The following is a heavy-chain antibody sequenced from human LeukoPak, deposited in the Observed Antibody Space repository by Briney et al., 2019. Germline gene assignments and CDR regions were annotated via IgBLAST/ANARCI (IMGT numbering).Heavy chain of an antibody. CDR1: GFTFSSYA. D-gene: IGHD2-2*01. V-gene: IGHV3-23*01. J-gene: IGHJ4*02. CDR3: AKEGGDIVVVPAASFDY. Sequence: GGSLRLSCAASGFTFSSYAMSWVRQAPGKGLEWVSAISGSGGSTYYADSVKGRFTISRDNSKNTLYLQMNSLRAEDTAVYYCAKEGGDIVVVPAASFDYWGQGTLVTVSS. CDR2: ISGSGGST.